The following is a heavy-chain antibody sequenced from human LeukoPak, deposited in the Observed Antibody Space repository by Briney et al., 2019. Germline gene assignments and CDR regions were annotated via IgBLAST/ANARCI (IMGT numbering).Heavy chain of an antibody. D-gene: IGHD6-13*01. CDR3: ARRAAACPHRGCPFDS. J-gene: IGHJ4*02. CDR2: IYHSGGT. CDR1: GDSISSSHW. V-gene: IGHV4-4*02. Sequence: SETLSLTCSVSGDSISSSHWWSWVRQAPGEGLEWIGEIYHSGGTKYNPSLKSRVTISVDKSKNQLSLKGTSATAADTAVYYCARRAAACPHRGCPFDSWGQGTLVTVSS.